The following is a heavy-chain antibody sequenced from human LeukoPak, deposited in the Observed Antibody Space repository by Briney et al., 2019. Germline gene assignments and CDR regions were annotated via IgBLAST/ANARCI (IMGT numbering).Heavy chain of an antibody. CDR2: ISASGASM. D-gene: IGHD4-17*01. Sequence: GGSLRHSCAASGFTFSYYAMTWVRQAPGRGLEWVSDISASGASMHYADSVKGRFTISRDNSKNTLFLQMHSLRAEDTALFYCAKGSTSATNSNFDYWGQGTLVTVSS. CDR1: GFTFSYYA. CDR3: AKGSTSATNSNFDY. V-gene: IGHV3-23*01. J-gene: IGHJ4*02.